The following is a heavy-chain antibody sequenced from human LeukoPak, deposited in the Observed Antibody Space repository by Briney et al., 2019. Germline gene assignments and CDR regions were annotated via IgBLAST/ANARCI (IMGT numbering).Heavy chain of an antibody. CDR2: IIPILGIA. D-gene: IGHD3-9*01. V-gene: IGHV1-69*04. Sequence: SVKVSCKASGGTFSSYAISWVRQAPGQGLEWMGRIIPILGIANYAQKFQGRVTITADKSTSTAYMELSSLRSEDTAVYYCARDETYDILTGSSGFDYWGQGTLVTVSS. CDR1: GGTFSSYA. J-gene: IGHJ4*02. CDR3: ARDETYDILTGSSGFDY.